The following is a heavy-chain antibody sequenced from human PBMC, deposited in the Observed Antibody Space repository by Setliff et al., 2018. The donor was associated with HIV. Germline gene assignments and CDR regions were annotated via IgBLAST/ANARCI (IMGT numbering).Heavy chain of an antibody. CDR1: GGSISSSSYY. CDR2: IYYSGGT. Sequence: SETLSLTCNVSGGSISSSSYYWGWIRQPPGKGLEWIGSIYYSGGTYYNPPLKSRITISVDTSKNQFSLKLSSVTAADAAVYYCAISYYYVSGIPGYYFDYWGQGTLVTVSS. J-gene: IGHJ4*02. CDR3: AISYYYVSGIPGYYFDY. V-gene: IGHV4-39*01. D-gene: IGHD3-10*01.